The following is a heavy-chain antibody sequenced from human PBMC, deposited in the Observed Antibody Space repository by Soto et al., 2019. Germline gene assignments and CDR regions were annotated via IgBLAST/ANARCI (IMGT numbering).Heavy chain of an antibody. Sequence: PXDSLKISWQSSGNSFTSYWIGLVLQMPGEGLEWMGIIYPGDSDTRYSPSFQGQVTISADKSISTAYLQWSSLKASDTAMYYCARYGGSGSYYKDYYYGMDVWGQGTTVTVSS. CDR2: IYPGDSDT. CDR1: GNSFTSYW. V-gene: IGHV5-51*01. CDR3: ARYGGSGSYYKDYYYGMDV. D-gene: IGHD3-10*01. J-gene: IGHJ6*02.